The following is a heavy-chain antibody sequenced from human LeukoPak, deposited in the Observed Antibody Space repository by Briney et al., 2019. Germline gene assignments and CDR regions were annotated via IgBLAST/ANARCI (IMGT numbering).Heavy chain of an antibody. V-gene: IGHV3-7*04. D-gene: IGHD5-18*01. Sequence: GGSLRLSCAASGFTFSDYWMSWVRQAPGKGLEWVASMKHDGSEKYYVDSVKGRFTISRDNAKNSLYLQMNSLRAEDTAVYYCARYTRGYSYGYAFDYWGQGTLVTVSS. CDR3: ARYTRGYSYGYAFDY. CDR1: GFTFSDYW. CDR2: MKHDGSEK. J-gene: IGHJ4*02.